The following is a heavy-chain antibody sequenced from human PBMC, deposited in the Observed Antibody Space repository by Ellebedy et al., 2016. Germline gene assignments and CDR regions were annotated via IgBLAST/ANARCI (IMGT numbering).Heavy chain of an antibody. J-gene: IGHJ3*02. CDR1: GFTFSSYW. Sequence: GESLKISCAASGFTFSSYWMSWVRQAPGKGLEWVANIKQDGSEKYYVDSVKGRFTISRDNAKNSLYLQMNSLRAEDTAVYYCARVGRELLLGDAFDIWGQGTMVTVSS. CDR3: ARVGRELLLGDAFDI. V-gene: IGHV3-7*03. CDR2: IKQDGSEK. D-gene: IGHD1-26*01.